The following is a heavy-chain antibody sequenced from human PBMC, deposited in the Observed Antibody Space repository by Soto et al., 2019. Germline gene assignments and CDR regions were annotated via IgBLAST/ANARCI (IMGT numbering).Heavy chain of an antibody. V-gene: IGHV4-4*02. CDR1: GGSISTSNW. CDR2: VYRTGST. D-gene: IGHD6-13*01. J-gene: IGHJ4*02. CDR3: ARARATIAAAAIFDC. Sequence: QVQLQESGPGLVKPSGTLSLTCAVSGGSISTSNWWSWVRQPPGKGLEWIGEVYRTGSTNYNPSLESRLTXSXXXPXHQFSLKLTSVTAADTAVYYCARARATIAAAAIFDCWGQGTLVTVSS.